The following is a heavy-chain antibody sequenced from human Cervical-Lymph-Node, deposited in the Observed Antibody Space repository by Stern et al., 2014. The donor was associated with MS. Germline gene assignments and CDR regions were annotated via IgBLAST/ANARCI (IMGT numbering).Heavy chain of an antibody. J-gene: IGHJ6*02. Sequence: QVQLVQSGAEVKKPGSSVKVSCKASGGTFSSYGISWVRQAPGQGLEWIGGIVPMFGTANYAQKFQGRVTISADESTSTAYMELSSLRSEDTAVYYCARASLVVVVAATPEYYYGMDVWGQGTTVTVSS. V-gene: IGHV1-69*01. D-gene: IGHD2-15*01. CDR1: GGTFSSYG. CDR3: ARASLVVVVAATPEYYYGMDV. CDR2: IVPMFGTA.